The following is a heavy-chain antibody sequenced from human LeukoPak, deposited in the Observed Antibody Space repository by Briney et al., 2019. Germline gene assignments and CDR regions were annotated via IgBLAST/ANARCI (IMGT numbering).Heavy chain of an antibody. CDR1: GFTFSSYA. J-gene: IGHJ5*02. Sequence: GSLRLSCAASGFTFSSYAMSWVRQAPGKGLEWVSAISGSGGSTYYADSVKGRFTISRDNSKNTLYLQMNSLRAEDTAVYYCAKDLRQQLVLDWFDPWGQGTLVTVSS. V-gene: IGHV3-23*01. CDR2: ISGSGGST. CDR3: AKDLRQQLVLDWFDP. D-gene: IGHD6-6*01.